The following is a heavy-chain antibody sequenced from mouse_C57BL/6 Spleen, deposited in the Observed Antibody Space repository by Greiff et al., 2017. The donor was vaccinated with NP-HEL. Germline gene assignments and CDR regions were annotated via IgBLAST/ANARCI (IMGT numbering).Heavy chain of an antibody. V-gene: IGHV1-82*01. D-gene: IGHD2-1*01. J-gene: IGHJ4*01. CDR2: IYPGDGDT. CDR3: ARSGGNYVAMDY. CDR1: GYAFSSSW. Sequence: VQLQQSGPELVKPGASVKISCKASGYAFSSSWMNWVKQRPGKGLEWIGRIYPGDGDTNYNGKFKGKATLTADKSSSTAYMQLSSLTSEDSAVYFCARSGGNYVAMDYWGQGTSVTVSS.